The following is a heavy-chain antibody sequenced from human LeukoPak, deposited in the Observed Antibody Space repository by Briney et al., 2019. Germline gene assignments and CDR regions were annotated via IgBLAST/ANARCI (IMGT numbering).Heavy chain of an antibody. CDR3: ATVPIGGYSYGLGYYFDY. D-gene: IGHD5-18*01. V-gene: IGHV1-24*01. J-gene: IGHJ4*02. CDR1: GYTLTELS. CDR2: FDPEDGET. Sequence: ASVKVSCKVSGYTLTELSMHWVRQAPGKGLEWMGGFDPEDGETIYAQKFQGRVTMTEDTSTDTAYMELSSLRSEDTAVYYCATVPIGGYSYGLGYYFDYWGEGTLVTVSS.